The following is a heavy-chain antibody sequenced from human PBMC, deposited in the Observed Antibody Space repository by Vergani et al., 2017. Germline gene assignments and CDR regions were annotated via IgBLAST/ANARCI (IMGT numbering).Heavy chain of an antibody. J-gene: IGHJ4*02. D-gene: IGHD7-27*01. CDR3: ARLIGDRDGY. V-gene: IGHV3-21*01. Sequence: EVQLVESGGGLVQPGGSLRLSCAASGFTFSSYSMNWVRQAPGKGLEWVSSISSSISYIYYADSVKGRFTISRDNAKNSLYLQMNSLRAEDTAVYYCARLIGDRDGYWGQGTLVTVSS. CDR2: ISSSISYI. CDR1: GFTFSSYS.